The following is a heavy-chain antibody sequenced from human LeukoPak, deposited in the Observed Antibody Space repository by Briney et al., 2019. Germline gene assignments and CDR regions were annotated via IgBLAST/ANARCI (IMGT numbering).Heavy chain of an antibody. J-gene: IGHJ4*02. D-gene: IGHD6-13*01. Sequence: PGGSLRLSCAASGFTFSTYYMNWVRQAPGKGLEWVSYISSSGSTIYYADSVKGRFTISRDNAKNSLYLQMNSLRAEDTAVYYCARDSSSSTDSHFDYWGQGTLVTVSS. CDR3: ARDSSSSTDSHFDY. CDR1: GFTFSTYY. V-gene: IGHV3-48*03. CDR2: ISSSGSTI.